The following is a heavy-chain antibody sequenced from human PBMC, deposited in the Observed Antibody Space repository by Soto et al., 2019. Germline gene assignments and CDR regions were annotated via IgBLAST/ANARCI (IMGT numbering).Heavy chain of an antibody. Sequence: GSLRLSCAASGFTFSSYGMHWVRQAPGKGLEWVAVISYDGSNKYYADSVKGRFTISRDNSKNTLYLQMNSLRAEDTAVYYCANLSIAAGGNYGMDVWGQGTTVTVSS. D-gene: IGHD6-13*01. V-gene: IGHV3-30*18. CDR3: ANLSIAAGGNYGMDV. CDR1: GFTFSSYG. CDR2: ISYDGSNK. J-gene: IGHJ6*02.